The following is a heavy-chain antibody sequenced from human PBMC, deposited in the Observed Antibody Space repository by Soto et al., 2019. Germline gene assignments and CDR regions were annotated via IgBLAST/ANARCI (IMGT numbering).Heavy chain of an antibody. Sequence: GGSLRLSCAASGFTFDDYTMHWVRQAPGKGLEWVSLISWDAGSTYYADSVRGRFTISRDNSKNSLYLQMNSLRTEDTALYYCARGSGVDYWGPGTLVTVSS. CDR3: ARGSGVDY. D-gene: IGHD6-25*01. J-gene: IGHJ4*02. CDR2: ISWDAGST. V-gene: IGHV3-43*01. CDR1: GFTFDDYT.